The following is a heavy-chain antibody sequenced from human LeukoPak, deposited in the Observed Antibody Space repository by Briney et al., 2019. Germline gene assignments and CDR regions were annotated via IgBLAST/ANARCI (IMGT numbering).Heavy chain of an antibody. CDR1: GFTFSTYA. CDR3: AKDAFTMNGLWDAFDI. CDR2: NGGRYDDR. D-gene: IGHD3-22*01. J-gene: IGHJ3*02. Sequence: GGSLRLSRAASGFTFSTYAMNWARQAPGKGRGWVTGNGGRYDDRYYADSVQGRFTISRDNSKSTLFLQMNSLRAEDTAIYYCAKDAFTMNGLWDAFDIWGQGTMITVSS. V-gene: IGHV3-23*01.